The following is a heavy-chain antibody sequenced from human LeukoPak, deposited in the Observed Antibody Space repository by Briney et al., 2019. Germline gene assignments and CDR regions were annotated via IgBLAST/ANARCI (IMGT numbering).Heavy chain of an antibody. Sequence: SETLSLTCAVYGGSFSGYYWSWIRQPPGKGLEWIGEINHSGSTNYNPSLKSRVTISVDTSKNQFSLKLSSVTAADTAVYYCARATSGSSNWFDPWGREPWSPSPQ. D-gene: IGHD2-15*01. V-gene: IGHV4-34*01. CDR1: GGSFSGYY. CDR2: INHSGST. CDR3: ARATSGSSNWFDP. J-gene: IGHJ5*02.